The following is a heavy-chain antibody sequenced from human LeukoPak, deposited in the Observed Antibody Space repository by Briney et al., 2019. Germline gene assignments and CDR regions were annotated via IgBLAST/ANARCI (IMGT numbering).Heavy chain of an antibody. Sequence: ASLKVSCKASGYNFIAYYIYWVRQAPGQGLEWMGWINPSSGDTIYAQKFQGRVTMTRDTSISTAYMELSRLQSDDTAIYYCARLASSYNWGQGALVTVSS. D-gene: IGHD6-13*01. CDR2: INPSSGDT. CDR1: GYNFIAYY. CDR3: ARLASSYN. J-gene: IGHJ4*02. V-gene: IGHV1-2*02.